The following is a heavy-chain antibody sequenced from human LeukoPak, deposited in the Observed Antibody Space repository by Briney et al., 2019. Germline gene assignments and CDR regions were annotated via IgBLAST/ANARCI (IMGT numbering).Heavy chain of an antibody. J-gene: IGHJ4*02. Sequence: ASVKVSCKVSGYTLTELSMHWVRQAPGKGLEWMGGFDPEDGETIYAQKFQGRVTMTEDTSTDTAYMELSSLRSEDTAVYYCALVDILTGYYFGDYWGQGTLVTVSS. D-gene: IGHD3-9*01. CDR1: GYTLTELS. CDR3: ALVDILTGYYFGDY. CDR2: FDPEDGET. V-gene: IGHV1-24*01.